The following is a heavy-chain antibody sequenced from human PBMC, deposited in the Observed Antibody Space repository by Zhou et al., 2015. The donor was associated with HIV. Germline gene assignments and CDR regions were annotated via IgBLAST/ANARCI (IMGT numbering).Heavy chain of an antibody. V-gene: IGHV1-8*01. CDR1: GYTFTSYD. Sequence: QVQLVQSGAEVKKPGASVKVSCKASGYTFTSYDINWVRQATGQGLEWMGWMNPNSGNTGYAQKFQGRVTMTRNTSISTAYMELSSLRSEDTAVYYCARGACSGGSCYSGWFDPWGQGTLVTVSS. CDR3: ARGACSGGSCYSGWFDP. CDR2: MNPNSGNT. J-gene: IGHJ5*02. D-gene: IGHD2-15*01.